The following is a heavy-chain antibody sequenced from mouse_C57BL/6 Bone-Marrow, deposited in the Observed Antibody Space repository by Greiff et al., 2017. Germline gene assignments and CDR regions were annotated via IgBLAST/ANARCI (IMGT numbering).Heavy chain of an antibody. CDR1: GFTFSSYG. V-gene: IGHV5-6*02. J-gene: IGHJ3*01. CDR3: ARLCPFAY. Sequence: EVKLVESGGDLVKPGGSLKLSCAASGFTFSSYGMSWVRQTPDKRLEWVATISSGGSYTYYPDSVKGRFTISRDNAKNTLYLQMSSLKSEDTAMYYCARLCPFAYWGQGTLVTVSA. CDR2: ISSGGSYT.